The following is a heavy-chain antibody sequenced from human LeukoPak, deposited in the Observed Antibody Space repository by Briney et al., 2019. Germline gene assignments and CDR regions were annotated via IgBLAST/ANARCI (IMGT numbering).Heavy chain of an antibody. CDR1: GFTFDDYG. Sequence: GGSLRLSCAASGFTFDDYGMSWVRQAPGKGLEWVSGINWNGGSTGYADSVKGRFTISRDNAKNSLYLQMSSLRAEDTALYYCARGAYGAASDYYYYMDVWGKGTTVTVSS. CDR3: ARGAYGAASDYYYYMDV. J-gene: IGHJ6*03. V-gene: IGHV3-20*04. CDR2: INWNGGST. D-gene: IGHD4-17*01.